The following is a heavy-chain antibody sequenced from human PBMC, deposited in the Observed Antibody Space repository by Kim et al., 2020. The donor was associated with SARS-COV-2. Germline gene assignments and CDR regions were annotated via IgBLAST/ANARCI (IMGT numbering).Heavy chain of an antibody. CDR2: ISYDGSNK. Sequence: GGSLRLSCAASGFTFSSYAMHWVRQAPGKGLEWVAVISYDGSNKYYVDSVKGRFTISRDNSKNTLYLQMNSLRAEDTAVYYCARDHRNQGAPLYFDYWGQGTLVTVSS. J-gene: IGHJ4*02. CDR3: ARDHRNQGAPLYFDY. D-gene: IGHD1-26*01. CDR1: GFTFSSYA. V-gene: IGHV3-30*04.